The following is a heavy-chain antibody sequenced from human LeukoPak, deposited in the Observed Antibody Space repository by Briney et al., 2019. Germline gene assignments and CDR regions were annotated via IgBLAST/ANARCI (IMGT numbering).Heavy chain of an antibody. CDR1: GFIFSHHG. D-gene: IGHD4-11*01. Sequence: GGSLRLSCAASGFIFSHHGMHWVRQAPGKGLEWVAVIWSDATNRFYADSVKGRCTISRDNSQNTVFLQMTSLRVKDTAIYYCAREVQRGSDYRNSLKNWGHGTLVTVSS. CDR2: IWSDATNR. J-gene: IGHJ4*01. V-gene: IGHV3-33*01. CDR3: AREVQRGSDYRNSLKN.